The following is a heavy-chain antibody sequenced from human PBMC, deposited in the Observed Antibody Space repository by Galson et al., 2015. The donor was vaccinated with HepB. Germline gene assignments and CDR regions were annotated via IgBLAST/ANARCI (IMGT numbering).Heavy chain of an antibody. CDR2: VNPSGGST. J-gene: IGHJ3*02. Sequence: SVKVSCKASGYTFTSYYMHWVRQAPGQGLEWMGIVNPSGGSTSYAQKLQGRVTMTRDTSTSTVYMELSSLRSEDTAVYYCAREGGAYCSSTSCYAFDIWGQGTMVTVSS. CDR3: AREGGAYCSSTSCYAFDI. V-gene: IGHV1-46*04. CDR1: GYTFTSYY. D-gene: IGHD2-2*01.